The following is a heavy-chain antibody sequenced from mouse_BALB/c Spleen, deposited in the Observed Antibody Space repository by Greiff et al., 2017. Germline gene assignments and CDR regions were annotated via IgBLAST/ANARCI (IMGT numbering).Heavy chain of an antibody. CDR1: GFTFSSYT. CDR3: TRDPIYYYGSSYVNYAMDY. V-gene: IGHV5-6-4*01. J-gene: IGHJ4*01. D-gene: IGHD1-1*01. Sequence: EVKVVESGGGLVKPGGSLKLSCAASGFTFSSYTMSWVRQTPEKRLEWVATISSGGSYTYYPDSVKGRFTISRDNAKNTLYLQMSSLKSEDTAMYYCTRDPIYYYGSSYVNYAMDYWGQGTSVTVSS. CDR2: ISSGGSYT.